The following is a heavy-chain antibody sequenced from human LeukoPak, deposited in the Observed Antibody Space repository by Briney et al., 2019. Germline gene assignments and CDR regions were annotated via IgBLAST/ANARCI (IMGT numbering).Heavy chain of an antibody. CDR2: IDHRGDT. J-gene: IGHJ4*03. V-gene: IGHV4-34*01. CDR1: GGSFSRYY. CDR3: ARGATISETGYFDF. Sequence: SQTLSLTCAVYGGSFSRYYWSWIRQSPGKGLEWIAEIDHRGDTNYNPSVKSRVTTSVDTSKNQFSMKVRSVSAADTAVYYCARGATISETGYFDFWGQGTLVTVSS. D-gene: IGHD5-24*01.